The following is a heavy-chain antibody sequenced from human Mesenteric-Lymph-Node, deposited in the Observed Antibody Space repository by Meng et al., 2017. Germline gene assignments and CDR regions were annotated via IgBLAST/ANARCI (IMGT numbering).Heavy chain of an antibody. CDR2: FDPEDGET. J-gene: IGHJ4*02. Sequence: ASVKVSCKASGGTFSSYAISWVRQAPGQGLEWMGGFDPEDGETIYAQKFQGRVTMTEDTSTDTAYMELSSLRSEDTAVYYCASGVLGSLIDYWGQGTLVTVSS. D-gene: IGHD2-15*01. V-gene: IGHV1-24*01. CDR3: ASGVLGSLIDY. CDR1: GGTFSSYA.